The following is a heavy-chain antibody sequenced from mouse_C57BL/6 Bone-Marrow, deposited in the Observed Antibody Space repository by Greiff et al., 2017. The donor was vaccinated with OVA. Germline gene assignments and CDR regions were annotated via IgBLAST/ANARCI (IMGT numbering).Heavy chain of an antibody. CDR3: ARDLITTVVAFDY. CDR2: ISDGGSYT. Sequence: EVQVVESGGGLVKPGGSLKLSCAASGFTFSSYAMSWVRQTPEKRLEWVATISDGGSYTYYPDNVKGRFTISRDNAKNNLYLQMSHLKSEDTAMYYCARDLITTVVAFDYWGQGTTLTVSS. D-gene: IGHD1-1*01. V-gene: IGHV5-4*01. J-gene: IGHJ2*01. CDR1: GFTFSSYA.